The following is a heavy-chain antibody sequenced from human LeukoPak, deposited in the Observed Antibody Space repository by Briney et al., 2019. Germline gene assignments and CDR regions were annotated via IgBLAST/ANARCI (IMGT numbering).Heavy chain of an antibody. Sequence: GGSLRLSCAASGFTFSSYAISWVRQAPGKGLEWVSAISGSGGSTYYADSVKGRFTISRDNSKNTLYLQINSLRAEDTAVYYCATYSSSWYSPPFDYWGQGTLVTVFS. V-gene: IGHV3-23*01. CDR3: ATYSSSWYSPPFDY. CDR2: ISGSGGST. CDR1: GFTFSSYA. J-gene: IGHJ4*02. D-gene: IGHD6-13*01.